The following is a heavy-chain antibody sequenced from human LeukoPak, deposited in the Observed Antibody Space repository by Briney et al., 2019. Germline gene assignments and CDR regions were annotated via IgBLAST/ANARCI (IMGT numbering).Heavy chain of an antibody. CDR1: GFTFSGYW. V-gene: IGHV3-74*01. Sequence: GGCLRLSCAASGFTFSGYWMHWVRQAPGKGLVWVSRIYSDGSSATYADSVKGRFTTSRDNTKNTLYLEMNSLRVEDTAVYYCARGRAAAGNYFDYWGQGTLVTVSS. CDR3: ARGRAAAGNYFDY. CDR2: IYSDGSSA. D-gene: IGHD6-13*01. J-gene: IGHJ4*02.